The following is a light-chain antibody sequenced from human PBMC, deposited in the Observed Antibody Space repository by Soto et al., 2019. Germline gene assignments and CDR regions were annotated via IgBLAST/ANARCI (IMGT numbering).Light chain of an antibody. V-gene: IGKV1-39*01. CDR2: AAS. CDR1: QNIRNY. CDR3: QQIHSTSSYT. Sequence: DIQMTQSPSSLPHSVGARSTITCLPSQNIRNYLNWYQQRPGKTPNLLVYAASNLRGGVPSRFSGSGSGTVFTLTINSLQPEDFATYYCQQIHSTSSYTFGQGTKVDIK. J-gene: IGKJ2*01.